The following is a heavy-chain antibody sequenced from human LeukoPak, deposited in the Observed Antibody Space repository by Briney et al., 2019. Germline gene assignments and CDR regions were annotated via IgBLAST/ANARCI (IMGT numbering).Heavy chain of an antibody. Sequence: PGGSLRLSCAASGFTFSSYWMHWVRQAPGKGLVWVSRINSDGSSTSYADSVKGRFTISRDNSKNTLYLQMNSLRAEDTAVYYCARDRGSYGMDVWGQGTTVTVSS. V-gene: IGHV3-74*01. CDR1: GFTFSSYW. J-gene: IGHJ6*02. CDR3: ARDRGSYGMDV. CDR2: INSDGSST. D-gene: IGHD1-26*01.